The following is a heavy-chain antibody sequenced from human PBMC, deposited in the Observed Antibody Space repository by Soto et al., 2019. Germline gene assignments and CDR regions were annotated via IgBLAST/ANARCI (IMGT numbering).Heavy chain of an antibody. CDR1: GGSSSSSSYY. V-gene: IGHV4-39*01. CDR2: IYYSGST. J-gene: IGHJ6*02. D-gene: IGHD3-9*01. CDR3: ARQGRYFDWLSPTYYYYGMDV. Sequence: PSETLSLTCTVCGGSSSSSSYYWGWIRQPPGKGLEWIGCIYYSGSTYYNPSLKSRVTISVDTSKNQFSLKLSSGTPADTAVYHCARQGRYFDWLSPTYYYYGMDVWGQGTTVTVSS.